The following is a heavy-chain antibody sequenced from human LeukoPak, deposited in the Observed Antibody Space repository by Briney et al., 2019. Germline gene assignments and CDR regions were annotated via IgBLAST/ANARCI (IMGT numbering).Heavy chain of an antibody. CDR2: IRYDGSNK. CDR1: GFTFSSYG. V-gene: IGHV3-30*02. CDR3: AKDAGEYGYSDY. D-gene: IGHD3-22*01. Sequence: PGGSLRLSRAASGFTFSSYGMHWVRQAPGKGLEWVAFIRYDGSNKYYADSVKGRFTISRDNSKNTLYLQMNSLRAEDTAVYYCAKDAGEYGYSDYWGQGTLVTVSS. J-gene: IGHJ4*02.